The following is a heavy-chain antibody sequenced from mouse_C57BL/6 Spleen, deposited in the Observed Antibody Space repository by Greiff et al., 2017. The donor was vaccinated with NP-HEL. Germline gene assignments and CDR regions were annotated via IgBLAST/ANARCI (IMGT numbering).Heavy chain of an antibody. J-gene: IGHJ4*01. CDR2: IDPNRGGT. V-gene: IGHV1-72*01. Sequence: QVQLQQPGAELVKPGASVKLSCKASGYTFTSYWMHWVKQRPGRGLEWIGRIDPNRGGTQYNEKFKSKATLTVDKPSSTADMQRSSLNSADSAVYDGARSSSRDYYAMDYWGQGTSVTVSS. CDR3: ARSSSRDYYAMDY. D-gene: IGHD1-1*01. CDR1: GYTFTSYW.